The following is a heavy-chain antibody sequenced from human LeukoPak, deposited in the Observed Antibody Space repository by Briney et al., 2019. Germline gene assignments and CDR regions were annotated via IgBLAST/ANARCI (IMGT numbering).Heavy chain of an antibody. Sequence: GGSLRLSCAASGFTFNDYAMIWVRQAPGKGLEWVSSISSSSSYIYYADSVKGRFTISRDNAKNSLYLQMNSLRAEDTAVYYCARDRSPYDFWSGYYGRYYYGMDVWGQGTTVTVSS. V-gene: IGHV3-21*01. D-gene: IGHD3-3*01. J-gene: IGHJ6*02. CDR2: ISSSSSYI. CDR1: GFTFNDYA. CDR3: ARDRSPYDFWSGYYGRYYYGMDV.